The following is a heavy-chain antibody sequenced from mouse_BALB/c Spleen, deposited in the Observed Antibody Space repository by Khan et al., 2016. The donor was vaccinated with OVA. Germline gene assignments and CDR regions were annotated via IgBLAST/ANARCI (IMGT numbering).Heavy chain of an antibody. J-gene: IGHJ1*01. CDR2: IHYSGST. V-gene: IGHV3-1*02. D-gene: IGHD1-1*01. CDR3: SREYYGNWYFDV. Sequence: EVQLQESGPDLVKPSQSLSLSCTVTGYSFTSCYSWHFIRQFPGNKLELMGFIHYSGSTNYTPSLKSRFSITRDTSKNPFFLQLNSVTTEDTATYYCSREYYGNWYFDVWGAGTTVTVSS. CDR1: GYSFTSCYS.